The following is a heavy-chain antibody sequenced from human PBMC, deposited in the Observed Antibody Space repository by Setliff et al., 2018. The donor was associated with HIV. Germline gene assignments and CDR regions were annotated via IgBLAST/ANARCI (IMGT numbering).Heavy chain of an antibody. CDR3: ASGKGVRGVIIRGGLDV. J-gene: IGHJ6*04. CDR1: GYTLSELS. V-gene: IGHV1-24*01. CDR2: FDPEDGER. D-gene: IGHD3-10*01. Sequence: ASVKVSCKVSGYTLSELSVHWVRQAPGKGLEWMGGFDPEDGERIYAQKFQDRVTMTEDTSSDTAYMELSSLTSEDTAVYYCASGKGVRGVIIRGGLDVWGKGTTVTVSS.